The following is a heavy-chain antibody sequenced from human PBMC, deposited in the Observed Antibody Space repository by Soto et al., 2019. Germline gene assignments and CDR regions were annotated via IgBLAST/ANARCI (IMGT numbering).Heavy chain of an antibody. CDR3: ARGVGDLLWKARPYYFDY. V-gene: IGHV2-70*01. D-gene: IGHD3-10*01. CDR1: GVSLSTSGMC. Sequence: SGPTGEPTQTLTLTCTFSGVSLSTSGMCVSWIRQPPGKALEWLALIDWDDEKYYSKSLKTRLTISKDTSKNQVVLTMTNMDPVDTATYYCARGVGDLLWKARPYYFDYWGQGTLVTVSS. J-gene: IGHJ4*02. CDR2: IDWDDEK.